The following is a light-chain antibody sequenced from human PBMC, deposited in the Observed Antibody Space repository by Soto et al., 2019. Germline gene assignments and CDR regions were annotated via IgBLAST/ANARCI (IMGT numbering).Light chain of an antibody. V-gene: IGKV3-15*01. CDR1: QSVGSN. CDR3: QQYNNWPQT. J-gene: IGKJ1*01. Sequence: ETVMTQSPVTLSVSPGESVTLSCRASQSVGSNLAWYQQKVGQAPRLVIYGVSTRATGIPARFSGSGSGRQFTLTISSLQSEDSAVYYCQQYNNWPQTFGQGTKVDIK. CDR2: GVS.